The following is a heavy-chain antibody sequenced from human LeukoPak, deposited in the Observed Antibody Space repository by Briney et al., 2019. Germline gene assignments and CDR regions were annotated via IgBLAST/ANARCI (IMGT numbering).Heavy chain of an antibody. CDR2: ISSSSSYI. CDR1: GFPFSAYE. CDR3: ARERWLQLTDAFDI. J-gene: IGHJ3*02. Sequence: PGGSLRLSCAASGFPFSAYEMNWVRQAPGKGLEWVSSISSSSSYIYYTDSVKGRFTISRDNAKNSLYLQMNSLRAEDTAVYYCARERWLQLTDAFDIWGQGTMVTVSS. V-gene: IGHV3-21*01. D-gene: IGHD5-24*01.